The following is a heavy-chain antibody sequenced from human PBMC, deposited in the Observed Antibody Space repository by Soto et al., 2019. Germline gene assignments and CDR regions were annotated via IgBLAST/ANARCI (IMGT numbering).Heavy chain of an antibody. J-gene: IGHJ6*04. CDR1: GGSISSGGYY. D-gene: IGHD2-15*01. Sequence: PSETLSLTCIVSGGSISSGGYYWSWIRQHPGKGLEWIGYIYYSGSTYYNPSLKSRVTISVDTSKNQFSLKLSSVTAADTAVYYCARGYCSGGSCYNEIYDYYYGTDVWGKGPTVTVSS. V-gene: IGHV4-31*03. CDR3: ARGYCSGGSCYNEIYDYYYGTDV. CDR2: IYYSGST.